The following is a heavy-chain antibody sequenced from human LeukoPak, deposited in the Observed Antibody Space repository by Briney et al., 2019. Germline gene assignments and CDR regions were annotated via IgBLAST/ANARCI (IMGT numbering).Heavy chain of an antibody. V-gene: IGHV3-21*01. CDR3: VRDSSGYYGGGLFDY. Sequence: GGSLRLSCAASGFTFSSYSMNWVRQAPGKGLEWVSSIISSSSYIYYADSVKGRFTISRDNAKNSLYLQMSSLRAEDTAVYYCVRDSSGYYGGGLFDYWGQGTLVTVSS. D-gene: IGHD3-22*01. CDR2: IISSSSYI. J-gene: IGHJ4*02. CDR1: GFTFSSYS.